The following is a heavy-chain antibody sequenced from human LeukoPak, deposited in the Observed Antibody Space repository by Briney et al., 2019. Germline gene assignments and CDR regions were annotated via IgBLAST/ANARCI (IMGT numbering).Heavy chain of an antibody. J-gene: IGHJ6*02. CDR2: IIPILGIA. CDR1: GGTFSSYT. D-gene: IGHD2-2*01. CDR3: ARDLEVSNWDIVVVPAAINYYYYGMDV. Sequence: SVKVSCKASGGTFSSYTVSWVRQAPGQGLEWMGRIIPILGIANYAQKFQGRVTITADKSTSTAYMELSSLRSEDTAVYYCARDLEVSNWDIVVVPAAINYYYYGMDVWGQGTTVTVSS. V-gene: IGHV1-69*04.